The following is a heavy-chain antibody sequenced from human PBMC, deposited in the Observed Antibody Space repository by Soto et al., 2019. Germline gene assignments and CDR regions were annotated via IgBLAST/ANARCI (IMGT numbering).Heavy chain of an antibody. D-gene: IGHD2-15*01. J-gene: IGHJ4*02. CDR3: ARDKDWSGVSCYRFDF. V-gene: IGHV1-69*08. Sequence: QVQLVQSGAEVKKPGSSVKVSCKASGGTFSSYTISWVRQAPGQGLEWMGRIIPILGIANYAQKFQGRVMIPADKSTRTAYMELSSLRSEETAVYYCARDKDWSGVSCYRFDFWGQGTLVTVSS. CDR1: GGTFSSYT. CDR2: IIPILGIA.